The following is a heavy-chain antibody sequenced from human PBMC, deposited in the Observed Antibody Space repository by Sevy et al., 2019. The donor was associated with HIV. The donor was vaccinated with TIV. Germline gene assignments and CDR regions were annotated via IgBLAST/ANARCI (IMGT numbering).Heavy chain of an antibody. CDR1: GYSFTSYW. D-gene: IGHD3-10*01. J-gene: IGHJ4*02. Sequence: GESLKISCKGSGYSFTSYWIGWVRQMPGKGLEWMGIIYPGDSDTRYSPSFQGQVTISADKSISTAYLQWSSLKASDTAMYYCARQEEGSGSYYNLAYWGQGTLVTVSS. CDR3: ARQEEGSGSYYNLAY. V-gene: IGHV5-51*01. CDR2: IYPGDSDT.